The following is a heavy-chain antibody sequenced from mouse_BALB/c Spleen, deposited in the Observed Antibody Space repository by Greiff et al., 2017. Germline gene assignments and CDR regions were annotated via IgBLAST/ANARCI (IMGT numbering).Heavy chain of an antibody. Sequence: VQLKESGPELVKPGASVKISCKASGYTFTDYNMHWVKQSHGKSLEWIGYIYPYNGGTGYNQKFKSKATLTVDNSSSTAYMELRSLTSEDSAVYYCAREGITTVVAKGFDYWGQGTTLTVSS. CDR2: IYPYNGGT. CDR3: AREGITTVVAKGFDY. D-gene: IGHD1-1*01. V-gene: IGHV1S29*02. CDR1: GYTFTDYN. J-gene: IGHJ2*01.